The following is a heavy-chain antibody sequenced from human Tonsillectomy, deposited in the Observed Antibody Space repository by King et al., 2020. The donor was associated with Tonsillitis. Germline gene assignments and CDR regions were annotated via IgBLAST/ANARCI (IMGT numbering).Heavy chain of an antibody. CDR2: IYYSGST. V-gene: IGHV4-39*01. J-gene: IGHJ4*02. Sequence: QLQESGPGLVKPSETLSLTCTVFGGSISSSSYYWGWIRQPPGKGLEWIGSIYYSGSTYYNPSLKSRVTISVDTSKNQFSLKLSSVTAADTAVYYCARYDILTGYYNPKWDYWGQGTLVTVSS. CDR3: ARYDILTGYYNPKWDY. D-gene: IGHD3-9*01. CDR1: GGSISSSSYY.